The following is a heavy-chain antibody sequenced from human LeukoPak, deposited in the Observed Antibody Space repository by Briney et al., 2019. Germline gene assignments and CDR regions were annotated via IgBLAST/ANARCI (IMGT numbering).Heavy chain of an antibody. V-gene: IGHV3-7*01. D-gene: IGHD6-19*01. CDR2: IRKDGSDT. CDR3: ARALYNNGWYPDYFDY. Sequence: GGSQRLSCAASGFTFTNYWMSWVRQAPGKGLEWVANIRKDGSDTYYVDSVKGRFTISRDNARNSVYLQMNSLRAEDTAVYYCARALYNNGWYPDYFDYWGQGTLVTVSS. CDR1: GFTFTNYW. J-gene: IGHJ4*02.